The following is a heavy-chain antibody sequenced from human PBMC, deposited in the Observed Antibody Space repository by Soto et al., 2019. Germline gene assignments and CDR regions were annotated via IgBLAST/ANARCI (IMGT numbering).Heavy chain of an antibody. D-gene: IGHD3-22*01. CDR2: IYSGGST. CDR1: GFTVSSNY. J-gene: IGHJ3*02. CDR3: ARVLPYHQKRVVITPLDAFDI. Sequence: PGGSLILSCAASGFTVSSNYMSWVRQAPGKGLEWVSVIYSGGSTYYADSVKGRFTISRDNSKNTLYLQMNSLRAEDTAVYYCARVLPYHQKRVVITPLDAFDIWGQGTMVTVSS. V-gene: IGHV3-66*01.